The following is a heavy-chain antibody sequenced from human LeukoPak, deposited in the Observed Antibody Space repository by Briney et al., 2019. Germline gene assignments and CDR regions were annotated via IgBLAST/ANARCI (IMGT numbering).Heavy chain of an antibody. CDR2: INPNSGGT. CDR1: GYTFTGYY. D-gene: IGHD6-6*01. Sequence: ASVKVSCKASGYTFTGYYMHWVRQAPGQGLEWMGWINPNSGGTNYAQKFQGRVTMTRDTSISTAYMELSRLRSDDTAVYYCARGPIAACPLSPDYWGQGTLVTVSS. V-gene: IGHV1-2*02. J-gene: IGHJ4*02. CDR3: ARGPIAACPLSPDY.